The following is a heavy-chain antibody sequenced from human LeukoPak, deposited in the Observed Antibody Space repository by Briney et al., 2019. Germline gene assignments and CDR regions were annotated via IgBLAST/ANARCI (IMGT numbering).Heavy chain of an antibody. J-gene: IGHJ4*02. CDR2: ISGSGGST. CDR3: AKGRDDFWSGYPDY. V-gene: IGHV3-23*01. D-gene: IGHD3-3*01. Sequence: GGSLRLSCAVSGFTFSSYAMSWVRQAPGKGLEWVSAISGSGGSTYYADSVKGRFTISRDNSKNTLYLQMNSLRAEDTAVYYCAKGRDDFWSGYPDYWGQGTLVTVSS. CDR1: GFTFSSYA.